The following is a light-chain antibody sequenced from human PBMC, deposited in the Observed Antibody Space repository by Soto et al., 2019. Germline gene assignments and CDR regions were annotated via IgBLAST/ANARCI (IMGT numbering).Light chain of an antibody. V-gene: IGKV1-5*01. CDR2: DAS. CDR3: QQYDRYGGT. J-gene: IGKJ1*01. CDR1: QSISSW. Sequence: DIQMTQSPSTLSASVGGRVTITCRASQSISSWLAWYQQKPGKAPKLLIYDASNLESGVPSRFSGSGSGTEFTLTISSLQPDDFATYFCQQYDRYGGTFGQGTKVDSK.